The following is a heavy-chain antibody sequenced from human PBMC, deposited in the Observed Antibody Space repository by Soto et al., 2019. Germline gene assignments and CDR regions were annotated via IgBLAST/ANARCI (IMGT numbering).Heavy chain of an antibody. CDR3: ARSLSVVATEYSSSYPRLYYYGMDV. CDR1: GYTFTSYD. V-gene: IGHV1-8*01. Sequence: EASVKVSCKASGYTFTSYDINWVRQATGQGLEWMGWMNPNSGNTGYAQKFQGRVTMTRNTSISTAYMELSSLRSEDTAVYYCARSLSVVATEYSSSYPRLYYYGMDVWGQGTTVTVS. CDR2: MNPNSGNT. J-gene: IGHJ6*02. D-gene: IGHD6-6*01.